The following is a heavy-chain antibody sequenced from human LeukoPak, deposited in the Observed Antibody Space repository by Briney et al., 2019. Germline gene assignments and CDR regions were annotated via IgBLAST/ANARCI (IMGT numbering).Heavy chain of an antibody. CDR3: ARDRVWKGPVDY. CDR1: GYTFTSYD. Sequence: EASVKVSCKASGYTFTSYDINWVRQATGQGLEWIGWMNPNSGNTGYAQKFQGRVTMTTDTSTSTAYMELRSLRSDDTAVYYCARDRVWKGPVDYWGQGTLVTVSS. D-gene: IGHD3-16*01. CDR2: MNPNSGNT. J-gene: IGHJ4*02. V-gene: IGHV1-8*02.